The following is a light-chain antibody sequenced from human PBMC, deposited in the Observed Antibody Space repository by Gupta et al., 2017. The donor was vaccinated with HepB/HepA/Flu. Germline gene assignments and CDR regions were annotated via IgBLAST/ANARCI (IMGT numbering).Light chain of an antibody. CDR1: QSVSSSN. Sequence: EIVLTQSPGTLSLSPGERATLSCRASQSVSSSNLAWYQQKPGQAPRLLIYGTSSRATGIPDRFSGSGSGTDFTLTTSKLEPEAFAVYYCQQDGRSPLTFGGGTKVEIK. CDR3: QQDGRSPLT. CDR2: GTS. V-gene: IGKV3-20*01. J-gene: IGKJ4*01.